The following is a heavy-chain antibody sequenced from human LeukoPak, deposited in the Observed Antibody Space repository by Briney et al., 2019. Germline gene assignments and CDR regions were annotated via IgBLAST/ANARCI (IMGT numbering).Heavy chain of an antibody. V-gene: IGHV4-4*07. D-gene: IGHD3-16*01. J-gene: IGHJ5*02. CDR1: AGSISSTY. Sequence: SETLSLTCTVSAGSISSTYWSWIRQPAGKGLEWIGRIYTSGSTNYNPSLKSRVTMSVDTSKNQFSLKLSSVTAADTAVYYCARDGGGHNTNWFDPWGQGTLVTVSS. CDR2: IYTSGST. CDR3: ARDGGGHNTNWFDP.